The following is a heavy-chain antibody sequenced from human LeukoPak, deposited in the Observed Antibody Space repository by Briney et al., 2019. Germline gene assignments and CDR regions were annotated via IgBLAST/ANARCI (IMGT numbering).Heavy chain of an antibody. CDR1: GYTFTGYY. CDR3: AREQRPLAGSDY. Sequence: ASVKVSCKTSGYTFTGYYLFWVRQAPGQGLEWMGWINPNSGGTNYAQRFQGRVTLTRDTSISTAYMELSRLKSDDTAVYYCAREQRPLAGSDYWGQGTLVTVSS. CDR2: INPNSGGT. D-gene: IGHD1-1*01. V-gene: IGHV1-2*02. J-gene: IGHJ4*02.